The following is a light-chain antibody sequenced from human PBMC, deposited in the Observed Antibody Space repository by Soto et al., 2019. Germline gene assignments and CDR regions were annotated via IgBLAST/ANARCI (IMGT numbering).Light chain of an antibody. CDR1: SSNIGQNF. V-gene: IGLV1-51*01. CDR2: DDN. CDR3: GSWDSSLSAYV. Sequence: QSVLTQPPSVSAAPGQTVTIACSGSSSNIGQNFVSWYQQLPGAAPQLIIYDDNKRPSGIPDRFSGSKSGTSATLGITGFQTGDEADYYCGSWDSSLSAYVFGTGTKVTVL. J-gene: IGLJ1*01.